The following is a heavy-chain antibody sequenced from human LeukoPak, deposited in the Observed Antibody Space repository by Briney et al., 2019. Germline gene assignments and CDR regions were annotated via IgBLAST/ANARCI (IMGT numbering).Heavy chain of an antibody. CDR2: ISSSSSYI. D-gene: IGHD6-13*01. CDR3: ARSPIAAAGTFDP. Sequence: PGGSLGLSCAASGFTFSSYSMNWVRQAPGKGLEWVSSISSSSSYIYYADSVKGRFTISRDNAKNSLYLQMNSLRAEDTAVYYCARSPIAAAGTFDPWGQGTLVTVSS. CDR1: GFTFSSYS. V-gene: IGHV3-21*01. J-gene: IGHJ5*02.